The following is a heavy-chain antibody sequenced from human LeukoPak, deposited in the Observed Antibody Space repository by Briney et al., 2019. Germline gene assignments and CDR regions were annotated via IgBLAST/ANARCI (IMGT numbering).Heavy chain of an antibody. CDR1: GYTFTGYY. D-gene: IGHD1-26*01. CDR2: INPNSGGT. V-gene: IGHV1-2*06. Sequence: ASVKVSCKASGYTFTGYYMHWVRQAPGQRLEWMGRINPNSGGTNYAQKFQGRVTMTRDTSISTAYMELSRLRSDDTAVYYCARVLWEENNWFDPWGQGTLVTVSS. J-gene: IGHJ5*02. CDR3: ARVLWEENNWFDP.